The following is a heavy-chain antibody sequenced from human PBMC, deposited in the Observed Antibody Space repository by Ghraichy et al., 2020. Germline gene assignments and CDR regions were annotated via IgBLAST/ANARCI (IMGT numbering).Heavy chain of an antibody. Sequence: SETLSLTCTVSGGSISSGGYYWSWIRQHPGKGLEWIGYIYYSGSTYYNPSLKSRVTISVDTSKNQFSLKLSSVTAADTAVYYCASASSSRQQLKKPAVGPHYYYYGMDVWGQGTTVTVSS. D-gene: IGHD6-13*01. CDR1: GGSISSGGYY. V-gene: IGHV4-31*03. CDR2: IYYSGST. CDR3: ASASSSRQQLKKPAVGPHYYYYGMDV. J-gene: IGHJ6*02.